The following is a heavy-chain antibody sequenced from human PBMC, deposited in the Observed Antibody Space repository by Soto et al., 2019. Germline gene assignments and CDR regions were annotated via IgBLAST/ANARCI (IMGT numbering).Heavy chain of an antibody. V-gene: IGHV3-74*01. CDR1: GLTFSNYW. CDR3: ALSHTVTTDY. D-gene: IGHD4-17*01. CDR2: INSAGSST. J-gene: IGHJ4*02. Sequence: EVQLVESGGGLVQPGGSLRLSCAASGLTFSNYWMHWVRQAPGKGLVWVSRINSAGSSTTYADSVKGRFTISRDNAKNALSLQMNSLRAEDTAVYYCALSHTVTTDYWGQGTLVTVSS.